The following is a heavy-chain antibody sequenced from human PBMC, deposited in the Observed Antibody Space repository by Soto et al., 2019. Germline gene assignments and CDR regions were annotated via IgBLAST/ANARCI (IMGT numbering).Heavy chain of an antibody. V-gene: IGHV1-69*01. D-gene: IGHD5-12*01. J-gene: IGHJ6*02. CDR3: ARMGDIVAPIFYLYYAMDV. Sequence: QVQLVQSGAEVKQPGSSVKVSCKASGGTCSSYAISWVRQAPGQGLEWMGGIIPIIGTANYAQKFHGRVTITADESKSTAYMELSRLRSEDTVGYYCARMGDIVAPIFYLYYAMDVWGQGTTVTVSS. CDR1: GGTCSSYA. CDR2: IIPIIGTA.